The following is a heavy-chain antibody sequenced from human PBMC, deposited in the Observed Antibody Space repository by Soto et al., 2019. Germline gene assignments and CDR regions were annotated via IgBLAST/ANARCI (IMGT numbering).Heavy chain of an antibody. J-gene: IGHJ5*02. CDR2: VTNNGGAT. CDR3: AADLGPAYDSNNWFDP. CDR1: GFIFSHAW. Sequence: EVQLVESGGDLVKPGGSLRLSCAASGFIFSHAWFHWVRQPPGKGLELVGRVTNNGGATDYAASVKGRFTISRDDSNDPVYLQMSSLRTEDTAIYYCAADLGPAYDSNNWFDPWGQGTLVTVSS. D-gene: IGHD2-21*01. V-gene: IGHV3-15*07.